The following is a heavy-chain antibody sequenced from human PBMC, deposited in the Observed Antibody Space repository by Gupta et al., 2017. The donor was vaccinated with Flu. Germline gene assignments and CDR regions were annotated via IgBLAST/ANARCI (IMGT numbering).Heavy chain of an antibody. CDR3: ARHAKPYCSGGSCYSFPWYFDL. CDR2: IYYSGST. V-gene: IGHV4-39*01. J-gene: IGHJ2*01. D-gene: IGHD2-15*01. Sequence: EWIGSIYYSGSTYYNPSLKSRVTISVDTSKNQFSLKLSSVTAADTAVYYCARHAKPYCSGGSCYSFPWYFDLWGRGTLVTVSS.